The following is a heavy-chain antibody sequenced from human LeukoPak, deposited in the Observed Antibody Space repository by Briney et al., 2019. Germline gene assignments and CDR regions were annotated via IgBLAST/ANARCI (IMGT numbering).Heavy chain of an antibody. V-gene: IGHV5-51*01. CDR1: GYSFTSYW. D-gene: IGHD6-13*01. Sequence: GESLKMSCNGSGYSFTSYWIGWVRQMPGKGLEWRGIIYPGDSDTRYSPSFQGQVTISVDKSINTAYLQWSSLKSSDTAMYYCARQLSRSSSWYFSHAFDIWGQGTMVTVSS. CDR2: IYPGDSDT. J-gene: IGHJ3*02. CDR3: ARQLSRSSSWYFSHAFDI.